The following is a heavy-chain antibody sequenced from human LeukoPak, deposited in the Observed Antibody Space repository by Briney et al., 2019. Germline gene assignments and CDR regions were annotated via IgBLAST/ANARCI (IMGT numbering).Heavy chain of an antibody. D-gene: IGHD1-1*01. CDR2: TYTDVNT. Sequence: GGSLRLSCAASGFTVSSSYMSWVRQAPGKGPEWVSITYTDVNTNYADSVKGRFTISRDNSQNTLSLQMSSLRAEDTAVYYCARKNDPFNAAFDIWGQGTVVTVSS. J-gene: IGHJ3*02. CDR1: GFTVSSSY. CDR3: ARKNDPFNAAFDI. V-gene: IGHV3-53*01.